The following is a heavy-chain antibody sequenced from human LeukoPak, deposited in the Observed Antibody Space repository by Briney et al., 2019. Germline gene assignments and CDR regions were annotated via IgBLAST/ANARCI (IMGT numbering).Heavy chain of an antibody. V-gene: IGHV4-39*01. CDR1: GGSISSSSYY. CDR3: ARGRRGCSSTSCYTYYYYMDV. D-gene: IGHD2-2*02. J-gene: IGHJ6*03. CDR2: IYYSGST. Sequence: SETLSLTRTVSGGSISSSSYYWGWIRQPPGKGLEWIGSIYYSGSTYYNPSLKSRVTISVDTSKNQFSLKLSSVTAADTAVYYCARGRRGCSSTSCYTYYYYMDVWGKGTTVTVSS.